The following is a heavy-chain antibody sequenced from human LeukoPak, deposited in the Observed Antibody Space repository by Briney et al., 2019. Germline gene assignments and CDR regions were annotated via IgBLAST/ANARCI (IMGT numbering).Heavy chain of an antibody. CDR1: GFTFSDYY. J-gene: IGHJ4*02. CDR3: ARDRSGGLVRLTDY. CDR2: ISSSGSTV. D-gene: IGHD3-10*01. Sequence: GGSLRLSCAASGFTFSDYYMNWIRRAPGKGLELVSYISSSGSTVHYVDSVKGRFTISRDNAKNSLYLQMNSLRAEDTAVYYCARDRSGGLVRLTDYWGQGTLVTVSS. V-gene: IGHV3-11*01.